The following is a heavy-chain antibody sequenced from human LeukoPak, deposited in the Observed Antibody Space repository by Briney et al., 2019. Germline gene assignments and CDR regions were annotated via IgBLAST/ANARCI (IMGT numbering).Heavy chain of an antibody. CDR1: GFTFSDYY. CDR3: ARDSFDAFDI. V-gene: IGHV3-11*01. J-gene: IGHJ3*02. Sequence: GGSLRLSCAASGFTFSDYYMSWIRQAPGKGLEWVSYISGRGNSIYYADSVKGRFTISSDNAKNSLYLQMDSLRAEDTAVYYCARDSFDAFDIWGQGTMVIVSS. CDR2: ISGRGNSI.